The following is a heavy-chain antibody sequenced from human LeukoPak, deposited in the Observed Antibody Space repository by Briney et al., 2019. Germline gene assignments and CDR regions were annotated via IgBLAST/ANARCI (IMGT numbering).Heavy chain of an antibody. CDR1: GYRFTTYW. J-gene: IGHJ6*04. CDR2: IYPGDSDT. D-gene: IGHD2-15*01. CDR3: ARQQVAYYYYYGMDV. V-gene: IGHV5-51*01. Sequence: GGPLKISCKGSGYRFTTYWISWVRQMPGKGLEWMGIIYPGDSDTRYSPSFQGQVTISADKTIGTAFLRWSSLKASDTAMYYCARQQVAYYYYYGMDVWGKGTTVTVSS.